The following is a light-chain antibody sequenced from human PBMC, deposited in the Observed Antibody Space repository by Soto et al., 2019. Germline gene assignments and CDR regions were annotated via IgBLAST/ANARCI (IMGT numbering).Light chain of an antibody. V-gene: IGLV1-51*02. Sequence: QSVLTQPPSVSAAPGQKVTISCSGSSSNIGKNYVSWYQQLPGTAPKLLIYENDKRPSGIHDRLSGSKTGTSATLGITGLQTGDEADYHCGTWDSSLSAGVFGTGTQVTAL. CDR2: END. CDR1: SSNIGKNY. J-gene: IGLJ1*01. CDR3: GTWDSSLSAGV.